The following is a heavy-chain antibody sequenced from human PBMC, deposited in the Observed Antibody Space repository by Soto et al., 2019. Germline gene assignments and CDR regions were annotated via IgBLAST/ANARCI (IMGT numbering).Heavy chain of an antibody. D-gene: IGHD3-22*01. CDR3: ATLYYYDSSGWFDT. CDR2: FDPEDGET. Sequence: ASVKVSCKVSGYTLTELSMHWVRQAPGKGLEWMGGFDPEDGETIYAQKFQGRVTMTEDTSTDTAYMELSSLRSEDTAVYYCATLYYYDSSGWFDTWGQGTLVTVSS. CDR1: GYTLTELS. V-gene: IGHV1-24*01. J-gene: IGHJ5*02.